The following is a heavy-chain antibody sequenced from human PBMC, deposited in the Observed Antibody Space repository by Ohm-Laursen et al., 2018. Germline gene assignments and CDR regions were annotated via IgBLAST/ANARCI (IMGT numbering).Heavy chain of an antibody. CDR1: GFTFSDYY. D-gene: IGHD6-19*01. CDR2: FSSSGSTI. J-gene: IGHJ6*02. CDR3: AREPYSSGGPGYYYGMDV. V-gene: IGHV3-11*01. Sequence: GSLRLSCAASGFTFSDYYMSWIRQAPGKGLEWVSYFSSSGSTIYYADSVKGRFTISRDNAKNSLYLQMNSLRAEDTAVYYCAREPYSSGGPGYYYGMDVWGQGTTVTVSS.